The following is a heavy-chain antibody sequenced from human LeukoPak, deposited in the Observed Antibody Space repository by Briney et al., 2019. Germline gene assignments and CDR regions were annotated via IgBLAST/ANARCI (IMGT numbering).Heavy chain of an antibody. D-gene: IGHD3-16*01. CDR3: AREGEPARESRIFDY. CDR2: ISADGNAK. V-gene: IGHV3-30*04. J-gene: IGHJ4*02. Sequence: GGSLRLSCAGSGFIFSNYVLHWVRQSPDKGLEWLALISADGNAKFYADSVKGRFTISRDDSKNTLFLQMNSLRADDTAMYYCAREGEPARESRIFDYWGQGTLVTVSS. CDR1: GFIFSNYV.